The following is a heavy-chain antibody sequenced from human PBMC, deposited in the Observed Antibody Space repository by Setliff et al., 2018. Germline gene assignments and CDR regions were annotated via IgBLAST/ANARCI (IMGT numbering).Heavy chain of an antibody. CDR3: ARVPRLLSVRNAFDI. CDR1: GGSFSGYY. J-gene: IGHJ3*02. D-gene: IGHD3-22*01. CDR2: ISNSGGT. V-gene: IGHV4-34*01. Sequence: SETLSLTCAVYGGSFSGYYWSWIRQPPGKGLEWIGSISNSGGTYYNPSLKSRVTISVDTSKNQFSLRLSSVTAADTAVYYCARVPRLLSVRNAFDIWGQGTMVTVSS.